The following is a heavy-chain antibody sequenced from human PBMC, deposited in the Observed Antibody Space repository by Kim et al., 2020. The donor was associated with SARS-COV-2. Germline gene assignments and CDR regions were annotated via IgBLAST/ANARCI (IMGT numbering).Heavy chain of an antibody. CDR3: WRITVGLDY. CDR2: KGLVEGNK. CDR1: GFTLGAYG. J-gene: IGHJ4*02. Sequence: GGSLRLSCAASGFTLGAYGSHWVRQAPGKGLGGLPLKGLVEGNKYNANPLKGQLTTSGTNSKNPLYLKITAREAGARAVNYCWRITVGLDYWGQGTRV. V-gene: IGHV3-33*01. D-gene: IGHD1-26*01.